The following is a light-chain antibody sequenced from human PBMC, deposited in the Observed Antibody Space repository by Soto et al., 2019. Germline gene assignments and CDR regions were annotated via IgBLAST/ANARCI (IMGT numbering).Light chain of an antibody. CDR1: QDLGNY. Sequence: DIQMTQSPSSLSASVGDSVTVTCRASQDLGNYLCWYQQRLGKAPKLLIYDASYLEAGVPSRFSGSGSGTDFTFTISSLQPEDFATYYCQQHDRLPLTFGGGTKVEMK. J-gene: IGKJ4*01. V-gene: IGKV1-33*01. CDR2: DAS. CDR3: QQHDRLPLT.